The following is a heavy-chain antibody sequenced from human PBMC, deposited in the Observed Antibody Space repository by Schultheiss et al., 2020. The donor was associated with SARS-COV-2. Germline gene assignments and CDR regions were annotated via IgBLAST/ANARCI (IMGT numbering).Heavy chain of an antibody. CDR1: GGSISSYY. CDR3: AREVYQPGGAWYYYYGMDV. CDR2: IYYSGIT. Sequence: SETLSLTCTVSGGSISSYYWSWIRQPPGKGLEWIGYIYYSGITNYNPSLKSRVTTSVDTSKNQFSLKLSSVTAADTAVYYCAREVYQPGGAWYYYYGMDVWGQGTTVTVSS. D-gene: IGHD2-2*01. V-gene: IGHV4-59*01. J-gene: IGHJ6*02.